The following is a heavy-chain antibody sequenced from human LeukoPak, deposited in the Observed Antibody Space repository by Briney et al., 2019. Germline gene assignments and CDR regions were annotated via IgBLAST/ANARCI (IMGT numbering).Heavy chain of an antibody. V-gene: IGHV1-2*02. CDR2: INPNSGGT. J-gene: IGHJ4*02. CDR3: ARDPSGSYPDY. CDR1: GYTFTGYY. Sequence: ALVKVSCKASGYTFTGYYMHWVRQAPGQGLEWMGWINPNSGGTNYAQKFQGRVTMTRDTSISTAYMELSRLRSDGTAVYYCARDPSGSYPDYWGQGTLVTVSS. D-gene: IGHD1-26*01.